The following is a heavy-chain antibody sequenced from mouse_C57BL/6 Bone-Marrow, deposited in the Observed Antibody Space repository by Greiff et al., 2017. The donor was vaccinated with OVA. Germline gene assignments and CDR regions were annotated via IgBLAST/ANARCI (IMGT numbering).Heavy chain of an antibody. J-gene: IGHJ2*01. D-gene: IGHD1-1*01. CDR1: GYTFTSYW. CDR3: ATYYYGSSLFDY. Sequence: QVQLQQPGAELVKPGASVKLSCKASGYTFTSYWMQWVKQRPGQGLEWIGEIDPSDSYTNYNQKFKGKATLTVDTSSRTAYMQLSSLTSEDSAVYYCATYYYGSSLFDYWGQGTTLTVSS. CDR2: IDPSDSYT. V-gene: IGHV1-50*01.